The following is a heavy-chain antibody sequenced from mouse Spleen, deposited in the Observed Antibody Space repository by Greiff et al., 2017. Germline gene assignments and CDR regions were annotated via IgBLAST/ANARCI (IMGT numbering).Heavy chain of an antibody. V-gene: IGHV3-6*01. CDR2: ISYDGSN. J-gene: IGHJ2*01. CDR1: GYSITSGYY. Sequence: DVQLQESGPGLVKPSQSLSLTCSVTGYSITSGYYWNWIRQFPGNKLEWMGYISYDGSNNYNPSLKNRISITRDTSKNQFFLKLNSVTTEDTATYYCAREGEDYFDYWGQGTTLTVSS. CDR3: AREGEDYFDY.